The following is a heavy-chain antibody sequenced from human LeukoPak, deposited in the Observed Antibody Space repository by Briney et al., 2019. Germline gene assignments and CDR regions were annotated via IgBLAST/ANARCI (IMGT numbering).Heavy chain of an antibody. CDR1: GFTFSSCG. J-gene: IGHJ4*02. CDR3: AANSGFDY. V-gene: IGHV3-30*03. Sequence: GGSLRLSCAASGFTFSSCGMHWVRQAPGKGLEWVAVISYDGSNKYYADSVKGRFTISRDNSKNTLYLQMNSLRAEDTAVYYCAANSGFDYWGQGTLVTVSS. CDR2: ISYDGSNK. D-gene: IGHD3-10*01.